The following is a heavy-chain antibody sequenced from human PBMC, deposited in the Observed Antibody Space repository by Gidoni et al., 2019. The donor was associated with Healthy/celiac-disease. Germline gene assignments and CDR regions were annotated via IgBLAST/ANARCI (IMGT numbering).Heavy chain of an antibody. CDR3: ARGDIAVAFDY. CDR1: GFTFSSYA. J-gene: IGHJ4*02. D-gene: IGHD6-19*01. Sequence: QVQLVESGGGVVQPGRSLRLSCSASGFTFSSYAMHWVRQAPGTGLEGVAVISYDGSNKYYADSVKGRFTISRDNSKNTLYLQMNSLRAEDTAVYYCARGDIAVAFDYWGQGTLVTVSS. CDR2: ISYDGSNK. V-gene: IGHV3-30-3*01.